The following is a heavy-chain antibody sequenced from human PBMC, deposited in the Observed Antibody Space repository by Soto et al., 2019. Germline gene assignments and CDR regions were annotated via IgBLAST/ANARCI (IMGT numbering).Heavy chain of an antibody. CDR2: IYPGDSDT. Sequence: PGESLTISCKGSGYTFTSYWIAWVRQMPGKGLEWMGIIYPGDSDTRYSPSFQGQVSISADKSISTAYLQWSSLKASDTAMYYCARKDGSALYYFDYWGQGNLVTVSS. J-gene: IGHJ4*02. CDR3: ARKDGSALYYFDY. V-gene: IGHV5-51*01. CDR1: GYTFTSYW. D-gene: IGHD6-19*01.